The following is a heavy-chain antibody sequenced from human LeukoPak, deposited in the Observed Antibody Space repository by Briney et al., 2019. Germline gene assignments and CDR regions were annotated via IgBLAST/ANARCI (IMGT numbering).Heavy chain of an antibody. D-gene: IGHD6-13*01. V-gene: IGHV4-39*01. CDR1: GGSISGSSYY. CDR3: ARGAILGPIAVGGTSWSDP. J-gene: IGHJ5*02. CDR2: IYYNGNT. Sequence: SETLSLTCTVSGGSISGSSYYWGWIRQPPGKGLEWIGSIYYNGNTHKNPSLKSRVTISVDTSKNQFSLKLSSVTAAATAVYYCARGAILGPIAVGGTSWSDPWGQGALVTLSP.